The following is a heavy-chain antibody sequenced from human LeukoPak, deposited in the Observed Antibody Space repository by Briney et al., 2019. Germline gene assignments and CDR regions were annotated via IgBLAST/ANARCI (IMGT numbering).Heavy chain of an antibody. CDR3: ARARDGHINNWFDP. CDR1: GGSINSYY. D-gene: IGHD5-24*01. J-gene: IGHJ5*02. V-gene: IGHV4-59*01. Sequence: SETLSLTCTVSGGSINSYYWSWIRQPPGKGLEWIGHIYYSGSTNYNPSLKSRVTISVDTSKNQFSLKMSSVTAADTAVYYCARARDGHINNWFDPWGQGTLVIVSS. CDR2: IYYSGST.